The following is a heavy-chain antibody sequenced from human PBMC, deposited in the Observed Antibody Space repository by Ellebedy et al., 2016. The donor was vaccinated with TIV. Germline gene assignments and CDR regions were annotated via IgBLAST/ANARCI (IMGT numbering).Heavy chain of an antibody. J-gene: IGHJ3*02. CDR2: IIPIFGSA. CDR3: ARGLRFLELANALDI. D-gene: IGHD3-3*01. CDR1: RGTFDKNS. V-gene: IGHV1-69*13. Sequence: SVKVSXKTSRGTFDKNSISWVRQAPGQGLEWMGGIIPIFGSANYAQKFQGRVTITADESMTTATMELRSLTSEDTALYYCARGLRFLELANALDIWGQGTMVTVSS.